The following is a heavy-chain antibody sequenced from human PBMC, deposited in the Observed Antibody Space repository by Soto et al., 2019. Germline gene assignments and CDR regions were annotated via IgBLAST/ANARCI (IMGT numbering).Heavy chain of an antibody. J-gene: IGHJ5*02. V-gene: IGHV1-3*01. CDR2: INAGNGNA. CDR1: GYTFTSYA. D-gene: IGHD2-21*02. Sequence: QVQLVQSGAEVKKPGASVKVSCKASGYTFTSYAIHWVRQAPGQGLEWMGWINAGNGNAKYPQKFQGRVTITRDTSSSXXYMELSSLTSEDTAVYYCARLETGRVVTRPNWLDPWGQGTLVTVSS. CDR3: ARLETGRVVTRPNWLDP.